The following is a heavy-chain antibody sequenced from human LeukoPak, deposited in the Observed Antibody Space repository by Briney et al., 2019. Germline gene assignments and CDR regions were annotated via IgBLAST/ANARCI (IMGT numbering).Heavy chain of an antibody. CDR3: ARDLSGAYYYGSGSPDAFDI. Sequence: ASVKVSCKASGYTFTGYYMHWVRQAPGQGLEWMGWVNPNSGGTNYAQKFQGRVTMTRDTSISTAYMELSRLRSDDTAVYYCARDLSGAYYYGSGSPDAFDIWGQGTMVTVSS. J-gene: IGHJ3*02. V-gene: IGHV1-2*02. CDR1: GYTFTGYY. D-gene: IGHD3-10*01. CDR2: VNPNSGGT.